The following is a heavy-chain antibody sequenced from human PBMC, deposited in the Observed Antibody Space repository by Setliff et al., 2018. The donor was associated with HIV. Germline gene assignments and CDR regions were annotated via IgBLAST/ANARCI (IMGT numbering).Heavy chain of an antibody. V-gene: IGHV1-18*01. CDR2: INVYNGDT. CDR1: DYPFSNFG. J-gene: IGHJ4*02. CDR3: ATDRTQTGISLVRGRLTDPAKYPLDY. D-gene: IGHD3-10*01. Sequence: VASVKVSCKASDYPFSNFGISWVRQAPGQGLEWMAWINVYNGDTSFAQKFQGRVTMTKDTSTGTAYMELSSLRSDDTAVYYCATDRTQTGISLVRGRLTDPAKYPLDYWGQGTLVTVSS.